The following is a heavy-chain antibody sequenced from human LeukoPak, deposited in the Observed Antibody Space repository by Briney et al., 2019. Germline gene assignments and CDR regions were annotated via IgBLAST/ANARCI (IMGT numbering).Heavy chain of an antibody. CDR3: ARVGQQWLVHLNWFDH. CDR2: IYHSGST. J-gene: IGHJ5*02. CDR1: GYSISSGYY. Sequence: SETLSLTCTVSGYSISSGYYWGWIRQPPGKGLEWIGSIYHSGSTYYNPSLKSRVTISVDTSKNQFSLKLSSVTAADTAVYYCARVGQQWLVHLNWFDHWGQGTLVTVSS. V-gene: IGHV4-38-2*02. D-gene: IGHD6-19*01.